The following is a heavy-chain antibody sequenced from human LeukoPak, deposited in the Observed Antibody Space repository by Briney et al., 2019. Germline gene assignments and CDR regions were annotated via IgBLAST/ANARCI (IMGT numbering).Heavy chain of an antibody. CDR2: ISWNSGSI. CDR3: ARGAPIAAAGTDAFDI. CDR1: GFTFDGYA. J-gene: IGHJ3*02. Sequence: PGGSLRLSCAASGFTFDGYAMHWVRHAPGKGLEWVSGISWNSGSIGYADSVKGRFTISRDNSKNTLYLQMNSLRAEDTAVYYCARGAPIAAAGTDAFDIWGQGTMVTVSS. V-gene: IGHV3-9*01. D-gene: IGHD6-13*01.